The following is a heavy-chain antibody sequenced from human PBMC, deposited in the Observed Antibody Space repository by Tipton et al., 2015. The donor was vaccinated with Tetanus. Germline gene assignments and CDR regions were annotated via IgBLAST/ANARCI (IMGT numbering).Heavy chain of an antibody. J-gene: IGHJ5*02. D-gene: IGHD3-16*01. CDR3: ARVRAILRRTLLGLYWPDP. CDR2: LYHTGVN. CDR1: GASISSGGYF. V-gene: IGHV4-31*03. Sequence: LSLTCSVSGASISSGGYFWSWIRQYPGKGLEWIGLLYHTGVNYYNPSLQSRVAISVDTSKNQFSLEVASVTVSDTAVYYCARVRAILRRTLLGLYWPDPWGQGILVTVSS.